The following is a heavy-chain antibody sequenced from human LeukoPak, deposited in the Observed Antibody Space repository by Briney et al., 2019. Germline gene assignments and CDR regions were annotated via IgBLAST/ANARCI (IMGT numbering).Heavy chain of an antibody. J-gene: IGHJ4*02. D-gene: IGHD5-12*01. CDR2: IYYSGNT. CDR1: GGSISSGASY. CDR3: ARCGGYAGHFNY. V-gene: IGHV4-31*03. Sequence: SETLSLTCTVSGGSISSGASYWSWIRQHPGKGLEWIGYIYYSGNTYYSPSLTSRVTISIDTSKNQIPLKLNSVTAADTGMYYCARCGGYAGHFNYWGQGTQVTVSS.